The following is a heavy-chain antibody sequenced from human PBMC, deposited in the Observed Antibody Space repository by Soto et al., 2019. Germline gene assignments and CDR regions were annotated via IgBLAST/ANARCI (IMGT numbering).Heavy chain of an antibody. D-gene: IGHD6-19*01. CDR2: INPNSGGT. Sequence: GASVKVSCKASGYTFTGYYMHWVRQAPGQGLEWMGWINPNSGGTNYAQKFQGWVTMTRDTSISTAYMELSRLRSDDTAVYYCARGWLASGGGYGMDVWGQGTTVTVSS. J-gene: IGHJ6*02. CDR3: ARGWLASGGGYGMDV. CDR1: GYTFTGYY. V-gene: IGHV1-2*04.